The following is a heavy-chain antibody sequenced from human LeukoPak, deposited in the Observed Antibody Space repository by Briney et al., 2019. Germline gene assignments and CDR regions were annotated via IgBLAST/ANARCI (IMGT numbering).Heavy chain of an antibody. CDR1: GDSLSTYY. Sequence: SETLSLTCTVSGDSLSTYYWSWIRQPPGKGLEWIAYIHSTGTTDYNPSPKSRVTTHIDTFRNQFFLHLNSVTAADTAMYYCVRRVCINFWCDIDHWGLGTLVTVYS. D-gene: IGHD2-8*01. CDR3: VRRVCINFWCDIDH. CDR2: IHSTGTT. J-gene: IGHJ5*02. V-gene: IGHV4-59*08.